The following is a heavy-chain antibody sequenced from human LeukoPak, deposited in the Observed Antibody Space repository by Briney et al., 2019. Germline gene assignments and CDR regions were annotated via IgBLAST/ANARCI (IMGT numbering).Heavy chain of an antibody. D-gene: IGHD6-19*01. V-gene: IGHV4-4*08. Sequence: SETLSLTCSVSGLSINSYYWTWIRQPPGKGLEWIGYIYSKGGTRSNPSLESRVTLSLDTSKNEFSLNLRSVTAADTAVYYCARKGSGWYSEKYYFDYWGQGILVTVSS. CDR2: IYSKGGT. CDR1: GLSINSYY. CDR3: ARKGSGWYSEKYYFDY. J-gene: IGHJ4*02.